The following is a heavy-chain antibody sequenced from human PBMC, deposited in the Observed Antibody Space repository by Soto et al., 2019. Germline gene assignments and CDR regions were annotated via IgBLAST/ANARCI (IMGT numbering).Heavy chain of an antibody. J-gene: IGHJ4*02. CDR3: ARSPNTQLLDS. CDR1: GYLFTTYG. D-gene: IGHD1-1*01. Sequence: QVQLVQSGAEVTKPGASVNVSCKASGYLFTTYGVGWVRQAPGQGLEWIGWISPYNGNTKFAHNFRGRATMTTDPSTDTAYMELRHLRSDDTAIYYCARSPNTQLLDSWGQGTLVTVSS. V-gene: IGHV1-18*01. CDR2: ISPYNGNT.